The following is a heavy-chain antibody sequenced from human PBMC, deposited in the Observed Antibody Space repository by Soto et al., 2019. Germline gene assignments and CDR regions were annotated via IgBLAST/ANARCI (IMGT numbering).Heavy chain of an antibody. V-gene: IGHV3-74*01. CDR1: GFSFSNYG. Sequence: EVQLVESGGGLVQPGGSLRLSCAASGFSFSNYGMHWVRQAPGKGLVWVARINSDGSSISYADSVKGRFTISRDNAKNTLYLQMNSLRAEDTAVYHCARGLSDCSGGSCYQRLFDYWGQGTLVTVSS. J-gene: IGHJ4*02. CDR3: ARGLSDCSGGSCYQRLFDY. CDR2: INSDGSSI. D-gene: IGHD2-15*01.